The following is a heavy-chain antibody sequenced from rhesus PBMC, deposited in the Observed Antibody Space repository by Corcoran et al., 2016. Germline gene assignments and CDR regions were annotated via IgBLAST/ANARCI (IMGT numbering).Heavy chain of an antibody. CDR3: ASAQVAVDY. CDR2: INGNSGST. D-gene: IGHD4-29*01. Sequence: QVQLQESGPGLVKPSATLSLTCAVSGASISRSCWRWIRQPPGKGLEWIGGINGNSGSTYYNPSLKSRVTISKDASKNQFSLKLSSLTAADTAVYYCASAQVAVDYWGQGVLVTVSS. V-gene: IGHV4-80*01. J-gene: IGHJ4*01. CDR1: GASISRSC.